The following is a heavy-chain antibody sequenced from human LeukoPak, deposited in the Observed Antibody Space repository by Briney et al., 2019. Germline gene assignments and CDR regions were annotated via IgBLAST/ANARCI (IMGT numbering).Heavy chain of an antibody. CDR1: VFTFRIYA. J-gene: IGHJ4*02. D-gene: IGHD1-7*01. V-gene: IGHV3-23*01. CDR3: AKSITGTPAGFDY. CDR2: ISGSGVNK. Sequence: GGSLRLSYAASVFTFRIYAMNGVRQAPGKGLEGVLAISGSGVNKYYADAVKGRLTISRHNSKNTLYRQMDSLRAKHRAVYLCAKSITGTPAGFDYWGQGNLVTVSS.